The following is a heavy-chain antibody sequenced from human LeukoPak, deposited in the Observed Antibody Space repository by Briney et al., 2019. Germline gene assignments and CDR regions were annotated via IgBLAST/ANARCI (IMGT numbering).Heavy chain of an antibody. J-gene: IGHJ4*02. Sequence: GASVTVSCKASGYTFTSYAMNWVRQAPGQGLEWMGWINTNTGNPTYAQGFTGRFVFSLDTSVSTAYLQISSLKAEDTAVYYCARDSGSANMVGSTSCLICGFDYWGQGTLVTVSS. CDR3: ARDSGSANMVGSTSCLICGFDY. CDR2: INTNTGNP. CDR1: GYTFTSYA. D-gene: IGHD2-2*01. V-gene: IGHV7-4-1*02.